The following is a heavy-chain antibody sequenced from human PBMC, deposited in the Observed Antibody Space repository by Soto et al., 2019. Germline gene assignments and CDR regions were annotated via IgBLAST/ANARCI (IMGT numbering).Heavy chain of an antibody. D-gene: IGHD4-4*01. J-gene: IGHJ4*02. CDR1: GFTFSSYA. Sequence: EVQLLESGGGLVQPGGSLRLSCAASGFTFSSYAMSWVRQAPGKGLEWVSAISGSGGSTYYADSVKGRFTISRDNSKNTLYLQRNSLRAEDTAVYDCAKGGTATVTNFDYWGQGTMVTVSS. CDR2: ISGSGGST. CDR3: AKGGTATVTNFDY. V-gene: IGHV3-23*01.